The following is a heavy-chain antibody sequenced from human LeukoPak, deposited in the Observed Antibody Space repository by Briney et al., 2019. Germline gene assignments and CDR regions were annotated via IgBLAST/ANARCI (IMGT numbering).Heavy chain of an antibody. V-gene: IGHV3-30*04. CDR1: GFTFNFFS. J-gene: IGHJ4*02. D-gene: IGHD3-3*01. CDR3: ARDWSGYL. Sequence: QAGGSLRLSCAASGFTFNFFSMYWVRQSPGKGLEWVAVISYDATNEYYADSVKGRFTISRDNAKNSLYLQMNSLRAEDTAVYYCARDWSGYLWGQGTLVTVSS. CDR2: ISYDATNE.